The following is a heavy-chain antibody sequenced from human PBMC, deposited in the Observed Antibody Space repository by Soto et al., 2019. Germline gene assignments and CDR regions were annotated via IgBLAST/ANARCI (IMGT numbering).Heavy chain of an antibody. Sequence: SETLSLTCTVSGGSISSGGYYWNWIRQHPGKGLEWIGYIYHSGSTYYNPSLKSRVTISVDTSKNQFSLKLSSVTAADTAVYFCARGDSFDYWGQGTLVTVSS. D-gene: IGHD2-21*01. CDR2: IYHSGST. V-gene: IGHV4-31*03. CDR3: ARGDSFDY. J-gene: IGHJ4*02. CDR1: GGSISSGGYY.